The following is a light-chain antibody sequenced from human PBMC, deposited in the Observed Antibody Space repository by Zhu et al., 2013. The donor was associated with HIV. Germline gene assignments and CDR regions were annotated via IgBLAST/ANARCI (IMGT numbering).Light chain of an antibody. CDR2: SAS. Sequence: DIQMTQSPSSLSASVGDRVTITCRSSQDINNYLAWFQKKPGKAPKSLIYSASNLQSGVPSRFSGGGSGTDFTLTITSLQPDDFATYYCQHVNSNAAFGPGTKVDV. CDR3: QHVNSNAA. V-gene: IGKV1-16*01. J-gene: IGKJ3*01. CDR1: QDINNY.